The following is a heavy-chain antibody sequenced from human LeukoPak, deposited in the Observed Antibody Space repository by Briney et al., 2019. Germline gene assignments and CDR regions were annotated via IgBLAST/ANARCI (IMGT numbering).Heavy chain of an antibody. Sequence: GGSLRLSCAASGFTFSSYGMHWVRQAPGKGLEWVAFIRYDGNNKYYADSVKGRFTISRDNSKNTLYLQMNSLRAEDTAVYYCAKVTGGKGDAFDIWGQGTMVTVSS. D-gene: IGHD2-8*02. CDR1: GFTFSSYG. CDR2: IRYDGNNK. CDR3: AKVTGGKGDAFDI. V-gene: IGHV3-30*02. J-gene: IGHJ3*02.